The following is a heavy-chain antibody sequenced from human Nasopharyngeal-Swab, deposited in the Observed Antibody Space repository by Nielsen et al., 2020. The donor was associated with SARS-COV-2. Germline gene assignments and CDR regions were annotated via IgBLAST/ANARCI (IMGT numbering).Heavy chain of an antibody. CDR3: ARDSSRYCSSTSCYNDAFDI. CDR1: GGSISSGSYY. J-gene: IGHJ3*02. CDR2: IYTSGST. Sequence: SCTVSGGSISSGSYYWSWIRQPAGKGLEWIGRIYTSGSTHYNPSLKSRVTISVDTSKNQFSLKLSSVTAADTAVYYCARDSSRYCSSTSCYNDAFDIWGQGTMVTVSS. D-gene: IGHD2-2*02. V-gene: IGHV4-61*02.